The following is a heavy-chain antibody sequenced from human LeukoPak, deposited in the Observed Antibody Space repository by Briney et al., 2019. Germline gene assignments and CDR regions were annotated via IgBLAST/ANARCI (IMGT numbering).Heavy chain of an antibody. CDR2: ISAYNGNT. CDR3: ARDHDSSGYYYLAVY. D-gene: IGHD3-22*01. V-gene: IGHV1-18*01. Sequence: GASVKLSCKASGYTFTSYGISWVRQAPGQGLEWMGWISAYNGNTNYAQKLQGRVTMTTDTSTSTAYMELRSLRSDDTAVYYCARDHDSSGYYYLAVYWGQGTLVTVSS. CDR1: GYTFTSYG. J-gene: IGHJ4*02.